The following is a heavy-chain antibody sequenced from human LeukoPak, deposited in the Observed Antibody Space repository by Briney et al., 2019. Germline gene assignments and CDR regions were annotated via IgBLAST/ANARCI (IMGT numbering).Heavy chain of an antibody. V-gene: IGHV3-30-3*01. CDR1: GFTFSSYA. Sequence: PGGSLRLSCAASGFTFSSYAMSWVRQAPGKGLEWVAVISYDGSNKYYADSVKGRFTISRDNSKNTLYLQMNSLRAEDTAVYYCARENAWAAFLDYWGQGTLVTVSS. J-gene: IGHJ4*02. D-gene: IGHD3-16*01. CDR3: ARENAWAAFLDY. CDR2: ISYDGSNK.